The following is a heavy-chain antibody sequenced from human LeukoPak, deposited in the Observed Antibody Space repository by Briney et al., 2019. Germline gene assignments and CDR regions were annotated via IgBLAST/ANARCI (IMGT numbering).Heavy chain of an antibody. CDR1: GYNFTSYW. CDR3: ARRALNYDILTGYYLSSAFDI. V-gene: IGHV5-51*01. D-gene: IGHD3-9*01. CDR2: IYPGNSDT. Sequence: GESLKISCKGSGYNFTSYWIGWVRQMPGKGLEWMGIIYPGNSDTRYSPSFQGQVTISADKSISTAYLQWSSLKASDTAMYYCARRALNYDILTGYYLSSAFDIWGQGTMVTVSS. J-gene: IGHJ3*02.